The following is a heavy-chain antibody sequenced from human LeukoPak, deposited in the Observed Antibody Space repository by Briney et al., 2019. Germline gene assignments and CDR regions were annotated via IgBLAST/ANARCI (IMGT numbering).Heavy chain of an antibody. J-gene: IGHJ3*02. V-gene: IGHV3-33*01. CDR2: IWYDGSNK. D-gene: IGHD6-19*01. CDR1: GFTFSSYG. CDR3: ARGKGSGWLDT. Sequence: GRSLRLSCAASGFTFSSYGMHWVRQAPGKGLEWVAVIWYDGSNKYYADSVKGRFTISRDNSKNTLYLQMNSLRAEDTAVYYCARGKGSGWLDTWGQGTMVTVSS.